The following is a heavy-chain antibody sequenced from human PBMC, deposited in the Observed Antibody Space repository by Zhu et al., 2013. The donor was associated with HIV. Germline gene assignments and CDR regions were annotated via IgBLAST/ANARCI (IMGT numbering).Heavy chain of an antibody. V-gene: IGHV1-18*01. CDR3: ARDYYYESGGYSLFTYYYYGMDV. J-gene: IGHJ6*02. CDR2: ISTYNGNT. Sequence: QVQLVQSGAEVKKPGASVKVSCKASGYTFISYGISWVRQAPGQGLEWMGWISTYNGNTKYAQKLQGRVTMTTDTSTSTAYMELTSLRSDDTAVYYCARDYYYESGGYSLFTYYYYGMDVWGQGTTVTVSS. CDR1: GYTFISYG. D-gene: IGHD3-22*01.